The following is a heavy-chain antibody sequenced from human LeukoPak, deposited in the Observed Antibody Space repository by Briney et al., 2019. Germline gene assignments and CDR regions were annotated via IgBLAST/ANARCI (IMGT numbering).Heavy chain of an antibody. CDR2: IYYSGST. D-gene: IGHD5-18*01. J-gene: IGHJ4*02. CDR3: ASLGYSYGYGDDY. CDR1: GCSISSCSYY. V-gene: IGHV4-39*01. Sequence: SETLSLTCTVSGCSISSCSYYWGWIRQPPGKGLEGIGSIYYSGSTYYNPSLKSRVTISVDTSKNQFSLKLSSVTAADTAVYYCASLGYSYGYGDDYWGQGTLVTVSS.